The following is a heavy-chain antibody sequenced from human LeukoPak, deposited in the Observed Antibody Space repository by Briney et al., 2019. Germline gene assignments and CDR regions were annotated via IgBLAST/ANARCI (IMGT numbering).Heavy chain of an antibody. CDR3: AREVVRGVIDY. V-gene: IGHV3-53*01. J-gene: IGHJ4*02. CDR1: GFTVSSNY. Sequence: GGSLRLSCAASGFTVSSNYMSWVRQAPGKGLEWISVIYSGGSTYYADSVKGRFAISRDNSKNTLYLQMNSLRAEDTAVYYCAREVVRGVIDYWGQGTLVTVSS. CDR2: IYSGGST. D-gene: IGHD3-10*01.